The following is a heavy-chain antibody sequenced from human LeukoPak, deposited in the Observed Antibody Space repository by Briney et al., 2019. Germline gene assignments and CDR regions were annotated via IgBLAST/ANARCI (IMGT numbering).Heavy chain of an antibody. D-gene: IGHD3-9*01. V-gene: IGHV3-53*01. CDR2: IYSGGST. J-gene: IGHJ5*02. Sequence: GGSLRLSCAASGFTVSSNYMSWVRQAPGKGLEWVSVIYSGGSTYYADSVKGRFTISRDNSKNTLCLQMNSLRAEDTAVYYCARDQTYYDILTGYYRSDGFDPWGQGTLVTVSS. CDR1: GFTVSSNY. CDR3: ARDQTYYDILTGYYRSDGFDP.